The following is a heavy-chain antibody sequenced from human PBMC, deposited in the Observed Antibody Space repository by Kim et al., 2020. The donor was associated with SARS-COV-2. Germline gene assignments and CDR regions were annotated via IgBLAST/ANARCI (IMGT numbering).Heavy chain of an antibody. Sequence: GGSLRLSCAGSGFTGFSFGTSKISWVRQAPGKGLEWVSSISGTGTYEYYADSVKGRFTISRDNADNSVYLQMNSLRAEDTAVYFCATFIKGGYNYGLDVWGQGTTVTVSS. CDR1: GFTGFSFGTSK. CDR2: ISGTGTYE. CDR3: ATFIKGGYNYGLDV. D-gene: IGHD2-15*01. J-gene: IGHJ6*02. V-gene: IGHV3-21*01.